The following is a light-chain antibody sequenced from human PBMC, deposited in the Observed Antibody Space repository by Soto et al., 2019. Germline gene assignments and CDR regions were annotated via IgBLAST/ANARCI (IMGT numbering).Light chain of an antibody. J-gene: IGKJ2*01. CDR1: QSVTSSY. CDR3: QQYGSSPLYT. CDR2: AAS. V-gene: IGKV3-20*01. Sequence: EIVLTESPGTLSMSPGERATLSCRASQSVTSSYIAWYQQKPGQAPRLLIYAASSRATGIPDRFSGSGSGTDFTLTISRLEPEHFAVYYCQQYGSSPLYTFGQGTKLEIK.